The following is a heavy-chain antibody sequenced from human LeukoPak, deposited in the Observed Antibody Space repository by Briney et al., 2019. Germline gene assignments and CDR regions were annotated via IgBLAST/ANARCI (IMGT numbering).Heavy chain of an antibody. J-gene: IGHJ4*02. CDR1: GGTFSSYA. V-gene: IGHV1-69*04. Sequence: SVKVSCKASGGTFSSYAISWVRQAPGQGLEWMGRIIPILGIANYAQKFQGRVTITADKSTSTAYMELSSLRSEDTAVYYCANLGDCSSTSCYADYWGQGTLVTVSS. CDR3: ANLGDCSSTSCYADY. CDR2: IIPILGIA. D-gene: IGHD2-2*01.